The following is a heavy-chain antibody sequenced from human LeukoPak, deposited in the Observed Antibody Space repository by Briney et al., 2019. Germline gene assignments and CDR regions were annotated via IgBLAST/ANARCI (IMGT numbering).Heavy chain of an antibody. V-gene: IGHV3-23*01. CDR2: ISGSGGST. Sequence: GGSLRLSCAASGFTFSSYATSWVRQAPGKGLEWVSAISGSGGSTYYADSVKGRFTISRDNSKNTLYLQMNSLRAEDTAVYYCAKDQVRGYSYGIFDYWGQGTLVTVSS. CDR3: AKDQVRGYSYGIFDY. D-gene: IGHD5-18*01. J-gene: IGHJ4*02. CDR1: GFTFSSYA.